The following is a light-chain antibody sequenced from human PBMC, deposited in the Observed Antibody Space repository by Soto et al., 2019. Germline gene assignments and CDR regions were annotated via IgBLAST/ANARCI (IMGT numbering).Light chain of an antibody. CDR2: AAS. Sequence: EIQMTQSPSSLSASVGDRVTITCRASQGIRDYLGWYQQKPGKVPKLLIYAASTLQSGVPSRFSGSGSGTDFTLTISSLQPEDVATYYWQKYSSAPFTFGPGTKVDI. CDR3: QKYSSAPFT. J-gene: IGKJ3*01. CDR1: QGIRDY. V-gene: IGKV1-27*01.